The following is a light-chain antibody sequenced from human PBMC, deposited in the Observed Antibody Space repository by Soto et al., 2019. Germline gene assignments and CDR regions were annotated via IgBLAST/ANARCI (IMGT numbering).Light chain of an antibody. J-gene: IGKJ1*01. CDR2: GAS. CDR3: QQYNNWPRT. V-gene: IGKV3-15*01. Sequence: EIVMTQSPATLSVSPGQRATLSCRASQSVGSKLAWYQQKPGQAPRLLIYGASTRATGIPARFSGSGSGTEFTLTISSLQSEDFAVYYCQQYNNWPRTFGQGTKV. CDR1: QSVGSK.